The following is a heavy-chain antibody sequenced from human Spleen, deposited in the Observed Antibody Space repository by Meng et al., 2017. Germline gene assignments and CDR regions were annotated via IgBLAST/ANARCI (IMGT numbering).Heavy chain of an antibody. CDR3: AKGSFTVIFENWFDP. Sequence: SLKISCAASGFTFDDYAMHWVRQAPGKGLEWVSGISWNSGSIGYADSVKGRFTISRDNAKNSLYLQMNSLRAEDTALYYCAKGSFTVIFENWFDPWGQGTLVTVSS. CDR1: GFTFDDYA. D-gene: IGHD4-11*01. J-gene: IGHJ5*02. V-gene: IGHV3-9*01. CDR2: ISWNSGSI.